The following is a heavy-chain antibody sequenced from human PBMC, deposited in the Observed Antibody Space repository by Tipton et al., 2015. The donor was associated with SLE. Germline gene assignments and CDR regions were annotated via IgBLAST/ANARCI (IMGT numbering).Heavy chain of an antibody. CDR3: ARDDLVTDSSSWYRSRYYYYGMDV. D-gene: IGHD6-13*01. J-gene: IGHJ6*02. Sequence: GSLRLSCAASGFTFSSYSMNWVRQAPGKGLEWVSSISSSSSYIYYADSVKGRFTISRDNAKNSLYLQMNSLRAEDTAVYYCARDDLVTDSSSWYRSRYYYYGMDVWGQGTTVTVSS. CDR1: GFTFSSYS. CDR2: ISSSSSYI. V-gene: IGHV3-21*03.